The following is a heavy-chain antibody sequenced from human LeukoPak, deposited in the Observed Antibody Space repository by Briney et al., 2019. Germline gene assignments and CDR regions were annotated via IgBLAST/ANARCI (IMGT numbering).Heavy chain of an antibody. J-gene: IGHJ4*02. D-gene: IGHD3-16*02. CDR3: ARERDWGSYRPYYFDY. CDR1: GFTFSSYS. Sequence: PGGSLRLSCAASGFTFSSYSMNWVRQAPGKGLEWVSYISSSSSTIYYADSVKGRFTISRDNAKNSLYLQMNSLRAEDTAVYYCARERDWGSYRPYYFDYWGQGTLVTVSS. CDR2: ISSSSSTI. V-gene: IGHV3-48*04.